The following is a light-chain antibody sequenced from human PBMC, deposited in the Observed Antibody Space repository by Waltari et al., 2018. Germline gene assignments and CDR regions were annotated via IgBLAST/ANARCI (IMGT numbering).Light chain of an antibody. Sequence: QIVLTQSPSASASLGASVKIPCTLSSEQSLSAIALPQQHRERGPRFLMRLNSDGSHTKGDGIPDRFSGSSAGAERYLIISSLQYEDEADYYCQTWDPYIVVFGGGTKLTVL. CDR1: SEQSLSA. J-gene: IGLJ2*01. V-gene: IGLV4-69*01. CDR3: QTWDPYIVV. CDR2: LNSDGSH.